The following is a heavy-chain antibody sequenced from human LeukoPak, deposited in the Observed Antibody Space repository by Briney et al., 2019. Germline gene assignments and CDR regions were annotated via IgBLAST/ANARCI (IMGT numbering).Heavy chain of an antibody. D-gene: IGHD3-16*01. CDR3: ARGGGTFDP. J-gene: IGHJ5*02. CDR1: GGSISSHF. Sequence: SETLSLTCTVSGGSISSHFWSWIRQPPGKGLEWIGEINHSGSTNYNPSLKSRVTISVDTSKNQFSLKLSSVTAADTAVYYCARGGGTFDPWGQGTLVTVSS. CDR2: INHSGST. V-gene: IGHV4-34*01.